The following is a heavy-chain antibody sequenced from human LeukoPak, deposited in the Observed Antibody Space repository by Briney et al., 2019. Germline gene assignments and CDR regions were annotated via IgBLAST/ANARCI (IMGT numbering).Heavy chain of an antibody. V-gene: IGHV3-21*01. J-gene: IGHJ4*02. D-gene: IGHD3-22*01. CDR3: ARDSTYYYDSSGYPLDY. CDR1: GFTFSSYS. Sequence: GGSLRLSCAASGFTFSSYSMNWVRRAPGKGLEWVSSISSSSSYIYYADSVKGRFTISRDNAKNSLYLQMNSLRAEDTAVYYCARDSTYYYDSSGYPLDYWGRGTLVTVSS. CDR2: ISSSSSYI.